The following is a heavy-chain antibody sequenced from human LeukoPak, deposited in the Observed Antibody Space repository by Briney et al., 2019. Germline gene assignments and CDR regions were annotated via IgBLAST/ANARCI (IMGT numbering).Heavy chain of an antibody. CDR2: ISSTSGII. CDR3: ARSRSSWPINWFDP. CDR1: GFTFSDYS. J-gene: IGHJ5*02. D-gene: IGHD6-13*01. V-gene: IGHV3-48*02. Sequence: GGSLRLSCAASGFTFSDYSVNWVRQTPGKGLEWVSYISSTSGIIYYADSVKGRFTISRDNAKNSLFLQMNSLRDEDTAVYYCARSRSSWPINWFDPWGQGTPVTVSS.